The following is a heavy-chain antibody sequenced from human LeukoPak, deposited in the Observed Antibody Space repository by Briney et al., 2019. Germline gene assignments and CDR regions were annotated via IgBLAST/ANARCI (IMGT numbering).Heavy chain of an antibody. V-gene: IGHV1-18*01. CDR1: GYTFTSYG. J-gene: IGHJ4*02. CDR3: AAIRFLEWLIFDY. D-gene: IGHD3-3*01. Sequence: ASVKVSCKASGYTFTSYGINWVRQAPGQGLEWMGWISAYNGNTNYAQKLQGRVTMTTDTSTRTAYMELRSLRSDDTAVYYCAAIRFLEWLIFDYWSQGTLVTVSS. CDR2: ISAYNGNT.